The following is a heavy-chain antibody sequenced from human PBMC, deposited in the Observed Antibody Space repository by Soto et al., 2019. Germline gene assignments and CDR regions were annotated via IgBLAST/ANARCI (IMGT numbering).Heavy chain of an antibody. CDR3: ARARIGIAAAGSDY. V-gene: IGHV1-18*01. CDR1: GYTFTSYG. J-gene: IGHJ4*02. D-gene: IGHD6-13*01. Sequence: QVQLVQSGAEVKKPGASVKVSCKASGYTFTSYGISWVRQAPGQGLEWMGWISTYNGNTNYAQKLQGRVTLTTDTSTSTAYMGLRSLRSDDTAVYYCARARIGIAAAGSDYWGQGTLVTVSS. CDR2: ISTYNGNT.